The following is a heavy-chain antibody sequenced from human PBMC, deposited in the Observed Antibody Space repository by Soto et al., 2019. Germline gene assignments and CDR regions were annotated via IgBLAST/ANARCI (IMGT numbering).Heavy chain of an antibody. CDR2: ISPDGVNQ. D-gene: IGHD6-6*01. J-gene: IGHJ1*01. CDR3: QRQNSSIAPRLFHP. V-gene: IGHV3-30-3*01. Sequence: GGSLRLSCVASGFIFSDYAMHWARQAPGKGLVWVALISPDGVNQYYSESAKGRFTISRDNSKNTLYLQMNDLRPDDTALYYCQRQNSSIAPRLFHPWGQGSLVTV. CDR1: GFIFSDYA.